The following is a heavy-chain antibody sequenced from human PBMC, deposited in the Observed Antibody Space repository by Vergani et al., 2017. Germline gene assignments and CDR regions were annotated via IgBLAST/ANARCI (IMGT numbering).Heavy chain of an antibody. V-gene: IGHV4-39*01. J-gene: IGHJ4*02. CDR2: IYYSGDT. Sequence: QLQLQESGPGLVKPSETLSLTCTVSGGSITNNRYYWGWIRQPPGMGLEWIGSIYYSGDTYYNPSLESRLTIYVDTSKNQFSLKLSSVTAADRAVYYCARGAYYDFWSGYFDYWGQGTLVTVSS. CDR1: GGSITNNRYY. CDR3: ARGAYYDFWSGYFDY. D-gene: IGHD3-3*01.